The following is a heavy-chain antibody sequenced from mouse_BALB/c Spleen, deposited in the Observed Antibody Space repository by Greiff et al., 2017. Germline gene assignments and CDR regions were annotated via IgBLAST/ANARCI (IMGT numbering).Heavy chain of an antibody. CDR2: IWAGGST. CDR3: ARPHDYDGAGFAY. Sequence: VMLVESGPGLVAPSQSLSITCTVSVFSLTSYGVHWVRQPPGKGLEWLGVIWAGGSTNYNSALMSRLSISKDNSKSQVFLKMNSLQTDDTAMYYCARPHDYDGAGFAYWGQGTLVTVSA. CDR1: VFSLTSYG. J-gene: IGHJ3*01. V-gene: IGHV2-9*02. D-gene: IGHD2-4*01.